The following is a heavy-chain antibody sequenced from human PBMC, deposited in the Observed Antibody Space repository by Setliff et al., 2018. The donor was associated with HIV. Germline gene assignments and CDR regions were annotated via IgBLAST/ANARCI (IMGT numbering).Heavy chain of an antibody. CDR2: INHSGRT. CDR1: GGSFSGYY. D-gene: IGHD1-26*01. J-gene: IGHJ4*02. CDR3: ARGHGVYSGSYLAVYFDY. V-gene: IGHV4-34*01. Sequence: PSETLSLTCAVYGGSFSGYYWSWSCQPPGKGLEWIGEINHSGRTNYKPSLKSRVTISVDMSKNQVSLKVSSVTAADTAVYYCARGHGVYSGSYLAVYFDYWGQGTLVTVSS.